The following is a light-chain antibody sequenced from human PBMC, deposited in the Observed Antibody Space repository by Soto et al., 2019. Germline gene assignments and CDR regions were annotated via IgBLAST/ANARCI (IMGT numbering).Light chain of an antibody. CDR1: LGIANY. CDR3: QKYNSAMWT. CDR2: GAS. V-gene: IGKV1-27*01. Sequence: DIQMTQSTPSLSASVGDRVTISCRASLGIANYVLWYQQRPGKVPKLLIYGASSLLSGVPSRFSGSGSGTDFTLTISSLQPEDVGTYYCQKYNSAMWTFGQGTKVDIK. J-gene: IGKJ1*01.